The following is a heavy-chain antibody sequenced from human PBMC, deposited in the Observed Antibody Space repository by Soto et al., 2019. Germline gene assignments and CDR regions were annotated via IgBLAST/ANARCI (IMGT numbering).Heavy chain of an antibody. CDR2: ISGSGGST. D-gene: IGHD3-9*01. CDR1: GFTFSSYA. J-gene: IGHJ4*02. CDR3: AKGALLTGYSEPIHFDY. Sequence: EVQLLESGGGLVQPGGSLRLSCAASGFTFSSYAMSWVRQAPGKGLEWVSAISGSGGSTYYADSVKGRFTISRDNSKNTLYLQMNSLRAEDTAVYYCAKGALLTGYSEPIHFDYWGQGTLVTVSS. V-gene: IGHV3-23*01.